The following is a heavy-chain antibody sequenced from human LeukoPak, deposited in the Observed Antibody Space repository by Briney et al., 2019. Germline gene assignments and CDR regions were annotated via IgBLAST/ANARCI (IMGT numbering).Heavy chain of an antibody. CDR2: ISGYKGNT. CDR1: GYTFTGYG. V-gene: IGHV1-18*01. Sequence: GASVKVSCRASGYTFTGYGISWVRQAPGQGLEWMGWISGYKGNTYYTQDFQGRVIMTTDISTNTAYMELRSLRSDDTAVYYCARVDSGYDYAYYFDYWGQGTLVTVSS. CDR3: ARVDSGYDYAYYFDY. J-gene: IGHJ4*02. D-gene: IGHD5-12*01.